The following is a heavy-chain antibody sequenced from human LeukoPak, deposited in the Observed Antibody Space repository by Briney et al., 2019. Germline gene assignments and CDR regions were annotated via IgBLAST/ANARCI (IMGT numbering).Heavy chain of an antibody. CDR2: IYYSGST. CDR3: ASRVYYDFWSGFQSDY. D-gene: IGHD3-3*01. J-gene: IGHJ4*02. CDR1: GGSISSSSYY. Sequence: SETLSLTCTVSGGSISSSSYYWGWILQPPGKGQEGTRRIYYSGSTYYNPSLKSRVTISVDTSKNQFSLKLSSVTAADTAVYYCASRVYYDFWSGFQSDYWGQGTLVTVSS. V-gene: IGHV4-39*01.